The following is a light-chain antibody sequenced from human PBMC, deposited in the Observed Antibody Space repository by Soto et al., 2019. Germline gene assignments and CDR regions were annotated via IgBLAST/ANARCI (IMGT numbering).Light chain of an antibody. CDR3: QQYNSYLT. CDR1: QSISSW. J-gene: IGKJ4*01. V-gene: IGKV1-5*01. Sequence: DIQMTQSHSTLSASVGDRVTITCRASQSISSWLAWYQQKPGKAPKLLIYDASSLESGVPSRFSGSGSGTEFSLTISSLQPDDFATYYCQQYNSYLTFGGGTKVDIK. CDR2: DAS.